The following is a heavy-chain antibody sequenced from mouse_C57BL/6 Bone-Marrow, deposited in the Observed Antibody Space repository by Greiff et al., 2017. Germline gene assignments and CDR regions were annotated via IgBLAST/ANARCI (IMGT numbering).Heavy chain of an antibody. CDR1: GYTFTSYW. CDR2: IYPGSGST. CDR3: ARPYYSNYWYFDV. J-gene: IGHJ1*03. D-gene: IGHD2-5*01. V-gene: IGHV1-55*01. Sequence: VQLQQPGAELVKPGASVKMSCKASGYTFTSYWITWVKQRPGQGLEWIGDIYPGSGSTNYNEKFKSKAPLTVDTSSSTAYMQLSSLTSEDSAVYYCARPYYSNYWYFDVWGTVTTVTVSS.